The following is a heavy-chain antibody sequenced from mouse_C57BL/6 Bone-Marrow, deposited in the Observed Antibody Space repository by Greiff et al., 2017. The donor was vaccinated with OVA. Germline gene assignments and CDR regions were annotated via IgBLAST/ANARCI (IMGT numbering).Heavy chain of an antibody. CDR2: IYPGDGDT. D-gene: IGHD2-5*01. J-gene: IGHJ2*01. Sequence: QVQLQQSGPELVKPGASVKISCKASGYAFSSSWMNWVKQRPGKGLEWIGRIYPGDGDTNYNGKFKGKATLTADKSSSTAYMQLSSLTSEDSAVYFCATYYSNGYFDYWGQGTTLTVSS. CDR1: GYAFSSSW. CDR3: ATYYSNGYFDY. V-gene: IGHV1-82*01.